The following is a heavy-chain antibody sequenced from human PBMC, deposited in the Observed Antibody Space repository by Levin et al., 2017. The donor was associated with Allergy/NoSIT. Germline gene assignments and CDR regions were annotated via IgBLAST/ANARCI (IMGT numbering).Heavy chain of an antibody. Sequence: VASVKVSCAASGFTFSRYWMHWVRQAPGKGLVWVSRIQNDGSTTTYADSVKGRFTISRDNAKNTLYLQMNSLRAEDTAVYYCASLQPDAGRYFDSWGQGTLVTVSS. J-gene: IGHJ4*02. D-gene: IGHD5-24*01. CDR3: ASLQPDAGRYFDS. CDR2: IQNDGSTT. V-gene: IGHV3-74*01. CDR1: GFTFSRYW.